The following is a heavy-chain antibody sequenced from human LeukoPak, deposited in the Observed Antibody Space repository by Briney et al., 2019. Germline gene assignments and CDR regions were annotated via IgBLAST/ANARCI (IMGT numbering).Heavy chain of an antibody. J-gene: IGHJ4*02. CDR2: ISGSGGST. CDR1: GFTFSSYA. D-gene: IGHD3-10*01. Sequence: GGSLRLSCAASGFTFSSYAMSWVRQAPGKGLEWVSAISGSGGSTYYADSVKGRFTISRDNSKNTLYSQMNSLRAEDTAVYYCAKGRGFNSGSPSTYWGQGTLVTVSS. CDR3: AKGRGFNSGSPSTY. V-gene: IGHV3-23*01.